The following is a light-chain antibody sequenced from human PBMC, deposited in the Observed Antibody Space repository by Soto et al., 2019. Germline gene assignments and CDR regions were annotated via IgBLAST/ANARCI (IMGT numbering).Light chain of an antibody. J-gene: IGKJ5*01. Sequence: EIVLTQSPGTLSLSPGESATLSCRASQSVRSNYLAWYQQKPGRAPRLLIYGASSRATGIPDRFSGSGSGTDFTLTISRLEPEDFAVYYCQQYGSSQITFGQGTRLEIK. CDR2: GAS. V-gene: IGKV3-20*01. CDR1: QSVRSNY. CDR3: QQYGSSQIT.